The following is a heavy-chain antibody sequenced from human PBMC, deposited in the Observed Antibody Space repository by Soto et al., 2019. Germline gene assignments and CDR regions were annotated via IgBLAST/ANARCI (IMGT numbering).Heavy chain of an antibody. D-gene: IGHD6-19*01. Sequence: QVQLVQSGAEVKKPGSSVKVSCKASGGTFSSYAISWVRQAPGQGLEWMGGIIPIFGTANYAQKFQGRVTITADESKSTAYMELSSLRSEDTAVYYCARFSGIAVAGAPPGFQHWGQGTLVTVSS. V-gene: IGHV1-69*01. CDR1: GGTFSSYA. CDR2: IIPIFGTA. J-gene: IGHJ1*01. CDR3: ARFSGIAVAGAPPGFQH.